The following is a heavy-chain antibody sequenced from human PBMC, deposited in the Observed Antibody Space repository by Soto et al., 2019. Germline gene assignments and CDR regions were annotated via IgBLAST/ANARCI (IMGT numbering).Heavy chain of an antibody. D-gene: IGHD3-10*01. V-gene: IGHV3-23*01. CDR2: ISGSGGST. Sequence: PGGSLRLSCAASGFTFSSYAMSWVRQAPGKGLEWVSAISGSGGSTYYADSVKGRFTISRDNSKNTLYLQMNSLRAEDTAVYYCAKGWHYGSGSYYNNPFPYYFDYWGQGTLVTVSS. J-gene: IGHJ4*02. CDR3: AKGWHYGSGSYYNNPFPYYFDY. CDR1: GFTFSSYA.